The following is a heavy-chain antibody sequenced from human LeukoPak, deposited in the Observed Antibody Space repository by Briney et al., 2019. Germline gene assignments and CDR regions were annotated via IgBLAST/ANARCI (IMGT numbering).Heavy chain of an antibody. Sequence: SETLSLTCTVSDGSISSYYWTWIRQPPGKGLEWIGYIYYSGSTNYNPSLKSRVTISVDTSKNQFSLKLSSVTAADTAVYYCASSAEWLSENFDYWGQGTLVTVSS. CDR3: ASSAEWLSENFDY. J-gene: IGHJ4*02. CDR2: IYYSGST. CDR1: DGSISSYY. V-gene: IGHV4-59*08. D-gene: IGHD3-3*01.